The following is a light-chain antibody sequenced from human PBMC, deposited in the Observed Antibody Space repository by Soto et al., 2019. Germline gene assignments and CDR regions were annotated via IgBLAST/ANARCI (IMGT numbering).Light chain of an antibody. CDR3: CSYAGSYHYV. CDR2: DVS. Sequence: QSVLTQPRSVSGSPGQSVTISCTGTSSYVGGYNYVSWYQQHPGKAPKLMIYDVSKRPSGVPDRFSGSKSGNTASLTISGLHADDQADYYCCSYAGSYHYVFGARTRPPS. V-gene: IGLV2-11*01. CDR1: SSYVGGYNY. J-gene: IGLJ1*01.